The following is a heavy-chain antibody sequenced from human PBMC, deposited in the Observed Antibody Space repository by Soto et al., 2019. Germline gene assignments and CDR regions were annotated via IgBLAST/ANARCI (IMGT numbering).Heavy chain of an antibody. Sequence: GGSLRLSCAASGFTFSSYAMSWVRQAPGKGLEWVSALTNSGDSTYYADSVKGRLTISRDNSKNTLYLQMNSLRAEDTAVYYSAYPGARVYHESSGFVYDAFDIWGPGTMVTVSS. J-gene: IGHJ3*02. CDR3: AYPGARVYHESSGFVYDAFDI. CDR2: LTNSGDST. CDR1: GFTFSSYA. D-gene: IGHD3-22*01. V-gene: IGHV3-23*01.